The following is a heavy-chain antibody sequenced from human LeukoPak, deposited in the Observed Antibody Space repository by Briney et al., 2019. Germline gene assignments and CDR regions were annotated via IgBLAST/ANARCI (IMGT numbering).Heavy chain of an antibody. V-gene: IGHV3-48*04. CDR2: ISSSSSTI. J-gene: IGHJ5*02. CDR3: ARESTVTHLGRWFDP. CDR1: GFTFSSYS. D-gene: IGHD4-17*01. Sequence: PGGSLRLSCAASGFTFSSYSMNWVRQAPGKGLEWVSYISSSSSTIYYADSVKGRFTISRDNAKNSLYLQMNSLRAEDTAVYYCARESTVTHLGRWFDPWGQGTLVTVSS.